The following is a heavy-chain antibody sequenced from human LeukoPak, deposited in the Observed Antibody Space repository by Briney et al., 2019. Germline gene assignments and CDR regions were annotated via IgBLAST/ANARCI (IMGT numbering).Heavy chain of an antibody. D-gene: IGHD4-17*01. CDR2: INHSGST. CDR3: ARGLRLRGRTRGDY. CDR1: GGSFRGYY. J-gene: IGHJ4*02. Sequence: SETLSLTCAVCGGSFRGYYWSWIRQPPGKGLEWIGEINHSGSTNYNPSLKSRVTISIGTSKNQFSLKLSSVTAADTAVYYCARGLRLRGRTRGDYWGQGTLVTVSS. V-gene: IGHV4-34*01.